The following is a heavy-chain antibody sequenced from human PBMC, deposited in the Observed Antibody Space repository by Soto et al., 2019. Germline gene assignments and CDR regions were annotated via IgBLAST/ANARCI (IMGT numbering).Heavy chain of an antibody. CDR2: ISGSGGST. J-gene: IGHJ5*02. CDR1: GFTFSSYA. CDR3: AKDRGYYDSSGYWSS. D-gene: IGHD3-22*01. Sequence: VQLLESGGGLVQPGGSLRLSCAASGFTFSSYAMSWVRQAPGKGREWVSGISGSGGSTYYADSVKGRFTISSDNSKHTLYLQMNSRRAEDTAVYYCAKDRGYYDSSGYWSSWGQGTLVTVCS. V-gene: IGHV3-23*01.